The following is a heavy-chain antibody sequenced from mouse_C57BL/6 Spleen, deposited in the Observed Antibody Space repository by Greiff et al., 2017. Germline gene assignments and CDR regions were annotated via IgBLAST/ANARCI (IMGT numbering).Heavy chain of an antibody. D-gene: IGHD2-3*01. J-gene: IGHJ4*01. Sequence: EVQGVESGGGLVQPGGSLKLSCAASGFTFSDYYMYWVRQTPEKRLEWVAYISNGGGSTYYPDTVKGRFTISRDNAKNTLYLQMSRLKSEDTAMYYCARQDGEGYYYAMDYWGQGTSVTVSS. CDR1: GFTFSDYY. V-gene: IGHV5-12*01. CDR3: ARQDGEGYYYAMDY. CDR2: ISNGGGST.